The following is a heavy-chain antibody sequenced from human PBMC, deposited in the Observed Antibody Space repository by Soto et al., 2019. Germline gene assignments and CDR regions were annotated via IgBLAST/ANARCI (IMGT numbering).Heavy chain of an antibody. CDR1: GFTLSHSS. V-gene: IGHV3-23*05. CDR2: IDVPTTNT. D-gene: IGHD6-19*01. CDR3: VTWLSAHFDH. Sequence: PXGFLRVSSAASGFTLSHSSMMWARQAPGRGLEWVSTIDVPTTNTQYIDSVKGRFFISRDNDINTVYLQMNGLRAEDTAVYYCVTWLSAHFDHWGRGTLVTVSS. J-gene: IGHJ4*02.